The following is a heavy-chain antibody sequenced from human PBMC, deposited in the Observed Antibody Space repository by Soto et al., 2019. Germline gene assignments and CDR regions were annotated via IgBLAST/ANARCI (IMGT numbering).Heavy chain of an antibody. Sequence: GESLKISCKASGYSFPGYWIGWVRQMPGKGLEWMGIIYPDNSNTRYNPSFQGQVTISADKSISTAYLQWSSLKASDTAIHYCARQAAAVATVPLLYFDPWGQGTLVTVSS. D-gene: IGHD1-1*01. J-gene: IGHJ5*02. CDR3: ARQAAAVATVPLLYFDP. V-gene: IGHV5-51*01. CDR2: IYPDNSNT. CDR1: GYSFPGYW.